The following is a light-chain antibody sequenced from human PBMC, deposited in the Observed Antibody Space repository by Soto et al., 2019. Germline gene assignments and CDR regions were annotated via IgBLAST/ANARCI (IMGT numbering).Light chain of an antibody. J-gene: IGLJ1*01. CDR2: EGT. CDR3: CAYADTFYV. Sequence: QSVLTQPASVSGSPGQSITISCTGTSSDVGSYNLVSWFQQLPGKVPKLIIYEGTKRPSGVSDRFSGSKSGYTASLTISGLQAEDAADYYCCAYADTFYVFGTGTKVTVL. V-gene: IGLV2-23*01. CDR1: SSDVGSYNL.